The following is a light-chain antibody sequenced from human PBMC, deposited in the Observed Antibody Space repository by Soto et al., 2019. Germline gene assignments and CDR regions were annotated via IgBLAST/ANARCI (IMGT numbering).Light chain of an antibody. V-gene: IGKV3-20*01. J-gene: IGKJ5*01. CDR1: QSVSSSY. CDR2: GAS. CDR3: QQYGSSPIT. Sequence: EIVLTQSPATVSLSPGDRATLSCRASQSVSSSYLAWYQQKPGQAPRLLIYGASTRATGIPDRFSGDGSVTHFTLTISRLEAEDFVMYYCQQYGSSPITFGQGTRLEIK.